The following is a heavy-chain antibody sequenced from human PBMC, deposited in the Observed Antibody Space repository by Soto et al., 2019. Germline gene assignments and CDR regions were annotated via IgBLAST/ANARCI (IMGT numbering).Heavy chain of an antibody. D-gene: IGHD1-26*01. J-gene: IGHJ5*02. CDR2: IYYSGST. CDR3: ATQEVGGSYVYTFDP. V-gene: IGHV4-39*01. Sequence: QLHLRESGPGLVKPSETLSLTCTVSGGSITSSSYYWGWIRQPPGKGLEWIGSIYYSGSTYYNPSPTSLVNISVDTSKNQFSMKLSSVTAADTAVYYCATQEVGGSYVYTFDPWGQGTLVTVSS. CDR1: GGSITSSSYY.